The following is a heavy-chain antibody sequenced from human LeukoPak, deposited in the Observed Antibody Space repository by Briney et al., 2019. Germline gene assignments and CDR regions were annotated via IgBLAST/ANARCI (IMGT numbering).Heavy chain of an antibody. CDR3: VLASVLWSYYGLFDY. D-gene: IGHD1-26*01. V-gene: IGHV1-24*01. Sequence: ASVKVSCKVSGYTLTELSMHWVRQAPGKGLEWMGGFDPEDGETIYALKFQGRVTMTEDTSTDTAYMELSSLRSEDTAVYYCVLASVLWSYYGLFDYWGQGTLVTVSS. CDR2: FDPEDGET. CDR1: GYTLTELS. J-gene: IGHJ4*02.